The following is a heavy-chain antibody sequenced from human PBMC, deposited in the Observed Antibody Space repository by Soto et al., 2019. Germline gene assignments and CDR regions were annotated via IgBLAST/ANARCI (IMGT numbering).Heavy chain of an antibody. J-gene: IGHJ4*02. Sequence: QVQLVQSGAEVKKPGSSVKVSCKASGGTFSSYAISWVRQAPGQGLEWMGGIIPIFGTANYAQKFQGRVTITADESTSTAYMELSRLRSEDTAVYYCARDIAPLERSGYYRDWGQGTLVTVSS. D-gene: IGHD3-22*01. CDR1: GGTFSSYA. CDR3: ARDIAPLERSGYYRD. CDR2: IIPIFGTA. V-gene: IGHV1-69*01.